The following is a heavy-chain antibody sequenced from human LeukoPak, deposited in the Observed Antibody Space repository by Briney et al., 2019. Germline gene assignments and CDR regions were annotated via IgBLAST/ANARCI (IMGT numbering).Heavy chain of an antibody. D-gene: IGHD3-10*01. J-gene: IGHJ3*01. Sequence: SGGSLRLSCAASGFTVSSSYMTWVRQAPWKGLEWVSVIRSGGSTVYADSVKGRFTISRDNSKNTLYLQLNSLRAEDTAVYYCAREGSGRTAYNDGLDVWGQGTMVTVSS. CDR3: AREGSGRTAYNDGLDV. CDR1: GFTVSSSY. V-gene: IGHV3-53*01. CDR2: IRSGGST.